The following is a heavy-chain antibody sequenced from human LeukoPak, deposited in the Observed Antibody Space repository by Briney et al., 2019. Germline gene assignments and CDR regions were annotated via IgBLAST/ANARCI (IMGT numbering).Heavy chain of an antibody. CDR1: GGSISNHF. CDR2: IYYSGST. CDR3: ARVGLYDYVWGSYRYSGFDI. J-gene: IGHJ3*02. D-gene: IGHD3-16*02. Sequence: SETLSLTCTVSGGSISNHFCSWIRQPPGKGLEWIGYIYYSGSTNYNPSLKSRVTISVDTSKNQFSLKLSSVTAADTAVYYCARVGLYDYVWGSYRYSGFDIWGQGTMVTVSS. V-gene: IGHV4-59*11.